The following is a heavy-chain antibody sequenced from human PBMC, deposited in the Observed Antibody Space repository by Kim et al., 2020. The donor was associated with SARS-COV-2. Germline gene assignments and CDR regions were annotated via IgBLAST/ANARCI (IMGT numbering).Heavy chain of an antibody. D-gene: IGHD3-10*01. CDR3: ARDIHYYGSGSYNNAFDV. V-gene: IGHV3-9*01. J-gene: IGHJ3*01. Sequence: VNGRFTISRDNAKNSLYLQMDSLSPEDTALYYCARDIHYYGSGSYNNAFDVWGQGTVVTVSS.